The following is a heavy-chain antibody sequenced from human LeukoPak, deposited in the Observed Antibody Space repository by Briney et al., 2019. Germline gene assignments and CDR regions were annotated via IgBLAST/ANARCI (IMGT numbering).Heavy chain of an antibody. CDR1: GFTFCSYA. J-gene: IGHJ4*02. CDR2: IRSDGSIK. Sequence: GGSLRLSCAASGFTFCSYAMSWVRQAPGKGLEWVAFIRSDGSIKYYADSVKGRFTISRDNSKNTLYLQMNSLRPEDTAVYCCAKDLPAAYFDYWGQGTLVTVSS. D-gene: IGHD2-2*01. V-gene: IGHV3-30*02. CDR3: AKDLPAAYFDY.